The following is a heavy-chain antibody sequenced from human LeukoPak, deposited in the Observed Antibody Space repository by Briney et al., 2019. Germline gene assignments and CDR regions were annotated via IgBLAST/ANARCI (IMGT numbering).Heavy chain of an antibody. V-gene: IGHV3-66*01. J-gene: IGHJ4*02. D-gene: IGHD1-26*01. Sequence: PGGSLRLSCAASGFTVSSNYMRWVRQAPGKGLEWGSVIYSGGSKYYADSVKGRFTISRDNSKNTLYLQMNSLRAEDTAVYYCARSAWVAATTAAYFYNWGQGTLVTVSS. CDR3: ARSAWVAATTAAYFYN. CDR2: IYSGGSK. CDR1: GFTVSSNY.